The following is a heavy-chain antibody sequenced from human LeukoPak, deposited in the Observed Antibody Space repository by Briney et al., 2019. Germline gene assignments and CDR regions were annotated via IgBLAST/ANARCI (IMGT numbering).Heavy chain of an antibody. D-gene: IGHD6-13*01. Sequence: GGSLRLSCAASGFTFSNYGMNWVRQAPGKGLEWVSGIGDSGRSTYYADSVKGRFSISRDNSKNTLYLQMNSLRAEDTAVYYCARGGPAAGRFDYWGQGTLVTVSS. V-gene: IGHV3-23*01. CDR2: IGDSGRST. CDR1: GFTFSNYG. J-gene: IGHJ4*02. CDR3: ARGGPAAGRFDY.